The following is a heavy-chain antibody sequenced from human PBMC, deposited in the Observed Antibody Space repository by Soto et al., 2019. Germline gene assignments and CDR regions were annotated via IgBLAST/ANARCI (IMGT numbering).Heavy chain of an antibody. CDR2: ISSSSSYI. CDR3: ARDGGDGYKDYFDY. CDR1: GFTFSSYS. J-gene: IGHJ4*02. D-gene: IGHD5-12*01. Sequence: PVGSLRLSCAASGFTFSSYSMNWVRQAPGKGLEWVSSISSSSSYIYYADSVKGRFTISRDNAKNSLYLQMNSLRAEDTAVYYCARDGGDGYKDYFDYWGQGTLVTVSS. V-gene: IGHV3-21*01.